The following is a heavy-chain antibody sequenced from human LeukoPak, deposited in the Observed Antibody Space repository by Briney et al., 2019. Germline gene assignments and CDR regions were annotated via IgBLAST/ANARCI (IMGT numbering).Heavy chain of an antibody. V-gene: IGHV3-30-3*02. Sequence: QTGGSLRLSCAASGFTFSSYAMHWVRQAPGKGLEWVAVISYDGSNKYYADSVKGRFTISRDNSKNTLYLQMNSLRAEDTAVYYCAKSMWVTIFGVAAGPGEQYFQHWGQGTLVTVSS. D-gene: IGHD3-3*01. CDR3: AKSMWVTIFGVAAGPGEQYFQH. J-gene: IGHJ1*01. CDR1: GFTFSSYA. CDR2: ISYDGSNK.